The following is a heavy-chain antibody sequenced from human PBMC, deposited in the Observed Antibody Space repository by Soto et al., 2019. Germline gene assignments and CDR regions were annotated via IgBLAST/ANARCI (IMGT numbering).Heavy chain of an antibody. V-gene: IGHV3-33*01. J-gene: IGHJ3*02. D-gene: IGHD3-3*01. CDR3: ASGDFWRGYGAFDI. CDR1: GFTFSSYG. Sequence: QVQLVESGGGVVQPGRSLRLSCAASGFTFSSYGMHWVRQAPGKGLEWVAVIWYDGSNKYYADSVKGRFTISRDNSKNTLYLQMNSLRAEDTAVYYCASGDFWRGYGAFDIWGQGTMVTVSS. CDR2: IWYDGSNK.